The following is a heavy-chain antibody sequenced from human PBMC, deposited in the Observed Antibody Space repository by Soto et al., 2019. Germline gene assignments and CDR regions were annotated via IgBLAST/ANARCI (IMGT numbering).Heavy chain of an antibody. CDR2: IKQDGNEK. V-gene: IGHV3-7*01. CDR1: GFTFSNYW. Sequence: EVQLVGSGGGLVQPGGSLRLSCAASGFTFSNYWMSWVRQAPGKGLEWVAHIKQDGNEKYYVDSVKGRFTISRDNAENSLYLQMNSLRAEDTAVYYCANFGTSGYWGQGTLVTVSS. D-gene: IGHD3-3*01. CDR3: ANFGTSGY. J-gene: IGHJ4*02.